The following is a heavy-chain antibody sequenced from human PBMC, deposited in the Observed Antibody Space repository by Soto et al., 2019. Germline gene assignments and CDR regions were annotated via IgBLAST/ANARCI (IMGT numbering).Heavy chain of an antibody. D-gene: IGHD3-3*01. CDR2: ISSSGSTI. V-gene: IGHV3-11*01. CDR1: GFTFSDYY. Sequence: GGSLRLSCAASGFTFSDYYMSWIRQAPGKGLEWVSYISSSGSTIYYADSVKGRFTISRDNAKNSLYLQMNSLRAEDTAVYYCARTSYHDFWSGSKFGAQYYYGMDVWGQGTTVTVSS. CDR3: ARTSYHDFWSGSKFGAQYYYGMDV. J-gene: IGHJ6*02.